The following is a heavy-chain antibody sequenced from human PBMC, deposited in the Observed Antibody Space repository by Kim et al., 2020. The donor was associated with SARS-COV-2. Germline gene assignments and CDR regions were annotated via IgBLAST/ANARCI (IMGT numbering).Heavy chain of an antibody. V-gene: IGHV4-34*01. CDR2: INHSGST. CDR1: GGSFSGYY. J-gene: IGHJ4*02. D-gene: IGHD2-2*01. Sequence: SETLSLTCAVYGGSFSGYYWSWIRQPPGKGLEWIGEINHSGSTNYNPSLKSRVTISVDTSKNQFSLKLSSVTAADTAVYYCARALKPGIVVVPAAPVFDYWGQGTLVTVSS. CDR3: ARALKPGIVVVPAAPVFDY.